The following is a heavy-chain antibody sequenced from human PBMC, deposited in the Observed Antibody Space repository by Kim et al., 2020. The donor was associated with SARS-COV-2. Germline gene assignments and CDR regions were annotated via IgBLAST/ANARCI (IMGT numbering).Heavy chain of an antibody. J-gene: IGHJ4*02. V-gene: IGHV7-4-1*02. D-gene: IGHD3-16*02. Sequence: ASVKVSCKASGYTFTSYAMNWVRQAPGQGLEWMGWINTNTGNPTYAQGFTGRFVFSLDTSVSTAYLQISSLKAEDTAVYYCARDKPEDYDYIWGSYRYPRSGYYFDYWGQGTLVTVSS. CDR3: ARDKPEDYDYIWGSYRYPRSGYYFDY. CDR2: INTNTGNP. CDR1: GYTFTSYA.